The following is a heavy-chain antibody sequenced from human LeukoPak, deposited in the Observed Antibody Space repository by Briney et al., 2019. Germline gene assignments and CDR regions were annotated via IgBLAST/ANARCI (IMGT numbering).Heavy chain of an antibody. V-gene: IGHV4-61*02. CDR1: VGSISSGTYY. J-gene: IGHJ3*02. CDR2: IYTSGST. D-gene: IGHD3-22*01. Sequence: PSETLSLTCTVSVGSISSGTYYWNWIRQPAGKGLEWIGRIYTSGSTNYNPSLKSRVTISVDTSKNQFSLKLTSVTAADTAMYYCARDPYDTSANDAFDIWGQGTMVSVSS. CDR3: ARDPYDTSANDAFDI.